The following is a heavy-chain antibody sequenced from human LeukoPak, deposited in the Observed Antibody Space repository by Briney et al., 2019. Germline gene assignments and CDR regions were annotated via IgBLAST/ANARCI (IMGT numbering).Heavy chain of an antibody. CDR1: GFTFSSYW. J-gene: IGHJ6*03. CDR2: INSDGSST. CDR3: ARALNYYDSSGPPKYYYYMDV. V-gene: IGHV3-74*01. D-gene: IGHD3-22*01. Sequence: GGSLRLSCAASGFTFSSYWMHWVRQAPGKGLVWVSRINSDGSSTSYADSVKGRFTISRDNAKNTLYLQMNSLRAEDTAVYYCARALNYYDSSGPPKYYYYMDVWGKGTMVTISS.